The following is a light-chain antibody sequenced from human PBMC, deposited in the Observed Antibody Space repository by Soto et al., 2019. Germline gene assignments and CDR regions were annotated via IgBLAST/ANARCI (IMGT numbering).Light chain of an antibody. CDR1: QSVISSY. V-gene: IGKV3-20*01. J-gene: IGKJ1*01. CDR3: QQFGGSLTWT. CDR2: GAS. Sequence: EVLLTQSPVSLSLSPGERATLSCRASQSVISSYLAWYQQKPGQAPRLLIYGASSRATGIPDRFSGSGSGTDFTLTISRLEPEDCAVYYCQQFGGSLTWTFGQGTKVDIK.